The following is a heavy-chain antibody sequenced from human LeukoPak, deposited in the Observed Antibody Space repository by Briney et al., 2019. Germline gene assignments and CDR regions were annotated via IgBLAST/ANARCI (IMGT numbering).Heavy chain of an antibody. V-gene: IGHV1-24*01. CDR1: DHSLTQVA. D-gene: IGHD3-22*01. J-gene: IGHJ4*02. Sequence: ASVKVSCKVSDHSLTQVAIHWVRQSPGKGPEWMGGYDPEEGETIYSQRFQGRLTMTEDASTETAYMELSSLTTEDTALYFCVTMKQDFQDSRGPFDFWGQGSLVTVST. CDR2: YDPEEGET. CDR3: VTMKQDFQDSRGPFDF.